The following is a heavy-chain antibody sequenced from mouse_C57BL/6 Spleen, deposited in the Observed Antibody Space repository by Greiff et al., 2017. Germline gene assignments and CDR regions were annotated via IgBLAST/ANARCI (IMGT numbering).Heavy chain of an antibody. Sequence: VQLKESGPGLVQPSQSLSITCTVSGFSLTSYGVHWVRQSPGKGLEWLGVIWSGGSTDYNAAFISRLSISKDNSKSQVFFKMNSLQADDTAIYYCARSIYYDSHYAMDYWGQGTSVTVSS. CDR2: IWSGGST. CDR1: GFSLTSYG. J-gene: IGHJ4*01. V-gene: IGHV2-2*01. D-gene: IGHD2-4*01. CDR3: ARSIYYDSHYAMDY.